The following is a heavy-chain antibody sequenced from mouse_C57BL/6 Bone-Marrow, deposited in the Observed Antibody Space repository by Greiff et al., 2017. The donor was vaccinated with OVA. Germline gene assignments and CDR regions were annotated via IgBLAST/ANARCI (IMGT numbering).Heavy chain of an antibody. J-gene: IGHJ4*01. D-gene: IGHD1-1*01. Sequence: EVKLVESVAELVRPGASVKLSCTASGFNIKNTYMHWVKQRPEQGLEWIGRIDPANDNTKYAPKFQGKATMTADTSSNTAYLQLSSLSSEDTAVYCCARGNFGSSFYAMDDWGQGTSVTVSS. CDR2: IDPANDNT. CDR3: ARGNFGSSFYAMDD. CDR1: GFNIKNTY. V-gene: IGHV14-3*01.